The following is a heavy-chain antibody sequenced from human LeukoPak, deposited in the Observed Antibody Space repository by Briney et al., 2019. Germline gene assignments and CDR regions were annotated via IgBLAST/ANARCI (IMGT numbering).Heavy chain of an antibody. D-gene: IGHD3-22*01. V-gene: IGHV3-9*01. CDR1: GFTFDDYA. CDR2: ISWNSVTI. Sequence: GRSLRLSCAASGFTFDDYAMHWVRQAPGKGLEWVSGISWNSVTIGYADSVKGRFTISRDNAKNSLYLQMNSLRAEDTALYYCAKNMDYYDSSTYYYKFDYGGQGTLVT. J-gene: IGHJ4*02. CDR3: AKNMDYYDSSTYYYKFDY.